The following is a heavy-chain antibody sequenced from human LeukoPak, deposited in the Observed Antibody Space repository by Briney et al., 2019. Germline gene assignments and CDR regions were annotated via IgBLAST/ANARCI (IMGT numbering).Heavy chain of an antibody. CDR1: GGSFSGYY. V-gene: IGHV4-34*01. CDR3: ARGHPFCSSTSCSDY. CDR2: INHSGST. Sequence: SETLSLTCAVYGGSFSGYYWSWIRHPPGKGLEWIGEINHSGSTNYNPSLKSRVTISVDTSKNQFSLKLSSVTAADTAVYYCARGHPFCSSTSCSDYWGQGTLVTVSS. J-gene: IGHJ4*02. D-gene: IGHD2-2*01.